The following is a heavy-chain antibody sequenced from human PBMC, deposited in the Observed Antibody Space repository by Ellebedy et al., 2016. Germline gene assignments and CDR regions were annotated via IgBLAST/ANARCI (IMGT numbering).Heavy chain of an antibody. CDR2: ISAYNGNT. CDR1: GYTFTSYG. D-gene: IGHD3-3*01. CDR3: AADNGVVISDDAFDI. Sequence: ASVKVSCKASGYTFTSYGISWVRQAPGHGLEWMGWISAYNGNTNYAQKLQGRVTMTTDTSTSTAYMELRSLRSDDTAVYYCAADNGVVISDDAFDIWGQGTMVTVSS. V-gene: IGHV1-18*01. J-gene: IGHJ3*02.